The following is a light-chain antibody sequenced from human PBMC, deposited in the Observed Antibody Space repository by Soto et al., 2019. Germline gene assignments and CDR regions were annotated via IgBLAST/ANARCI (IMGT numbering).Light chain of an antibody. CDR3: AAWDDSLNGLYV. CDR2: STS. Sequence: QSLLTQPPSASGTPGPRVTISCSGSSSNIGSNSVNWYQQLPGTAPKLLVYSTSQRPSGVPDRFSGSKSGTSASLAISALQSEDEADYFCAAWDDSLNGLYVFGTGTKVTVL. V-gene: IGLV1-44*01. CDR1: SSNIGSNS. J-gene: IGLJ1*01.